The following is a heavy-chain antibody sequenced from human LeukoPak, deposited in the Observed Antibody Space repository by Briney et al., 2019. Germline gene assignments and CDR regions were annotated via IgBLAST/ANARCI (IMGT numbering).Heavy chain of an antibody. Sequence: ASVKVSCKASGGTFSSYAISWVRQAPGQGLEWMGRIIPILGIANYAQKFQGRVTITADKSTSTAYMELSSLRSEDTAVYYCARVRDGYNVDYWGQGTLVTVSS. CDR1: GGTFSSYA. D-gene: IGHD5-24*01. CDR3: ARVRDGYNVDY. J-gene: IGHJ4*02. V-gene: IGHV1-69*04. CDR2: IIPILGIA.